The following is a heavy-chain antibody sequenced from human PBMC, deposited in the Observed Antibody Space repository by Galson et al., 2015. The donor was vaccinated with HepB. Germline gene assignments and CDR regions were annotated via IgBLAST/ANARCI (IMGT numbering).Heavy chain of an antibody. CDR1: GFTFSSYS. V-gene: IGHV3-21*01. CDR2: ISSSSSYI. D-gene: IGHD4-11*01. Sequence: SLRLSCAASGFTFSSYSMNWVRQAPGKGLEWVSSISSSSSYIYYADSVKGRFTISRDNAKNSLYLQMNSLRAEDTAVYYCARDLGTTSDTIDYWGQGTLVTVSS. J-gene: IGHJ4*02. CDR3: ARDLGTTSDTIDY.